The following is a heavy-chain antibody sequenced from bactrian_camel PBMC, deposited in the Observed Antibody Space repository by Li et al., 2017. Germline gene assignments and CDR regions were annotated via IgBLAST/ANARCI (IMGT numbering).Heavy chain of an antibody. D-gene: IGHD7*01. V-gene: IGHV3S60*01. J-gene: IGHJ6*01. Sequence: HVQLVESGGGSVQAGGSLRLSCTASGLRIARYCMGWFRQAPGKERQGVACISRNSEMTDYADSVKGRLTVSHDKTSGTLYLQMNDLKPEDTAMYYCCAAGRIRCRWHSLSAADFAYWGQGTQVTVS. CDR3: CAAGRIRCRWHSLSAADFAY. CDR1: GLRIARYC. CDR2: ISRNSEMT.